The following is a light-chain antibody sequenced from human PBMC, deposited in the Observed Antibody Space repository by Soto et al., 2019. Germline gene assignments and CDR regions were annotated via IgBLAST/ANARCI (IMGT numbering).Light chain of an antibody. CDR1: QSVSSN. CDR3: QHYNNWPLT. V-gene: IGKV3-15*01. CDR2: VAS. J-gene: IGKJ4*01. Sequence: EIVMTQSPATLSVSPGERATLACRASQSVSSNLAWYQQKPGQAPRLLIYVASTRATGLPARFSGSGSGTEFTLTISSLQSEDFAVYYCQHYNNWPLTFGGGTQVEIK.